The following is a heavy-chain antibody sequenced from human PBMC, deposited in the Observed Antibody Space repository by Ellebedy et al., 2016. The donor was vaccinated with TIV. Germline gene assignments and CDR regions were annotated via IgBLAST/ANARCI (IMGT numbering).Heavy chain of an antibody. J-gene: IGHJ5*02. CDR3: AKTRNGWELRDWFDP. Sequence: PGGSLRLSCAASGFTFSSYAMSWVRQAPGKGLEWVSAISGSGGSTYYADSVKGRFTISSDNSKNTLYLQMNSLRAEDTAVYYCAKTRNGWELRDWFDPWGQGTLVTVSS. CDR2: ISGSGGST. V-gene: IGHV3-23*01. D-gene: IGHD1-26*01. CDR1: GFTFSSYA.